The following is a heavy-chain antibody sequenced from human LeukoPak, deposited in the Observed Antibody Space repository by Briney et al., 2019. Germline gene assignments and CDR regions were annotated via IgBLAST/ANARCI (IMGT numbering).Heavy chain of an antibody. CDR3: ARADSSGYYLNSDAFDI. V-gene: IGHV3-53*01. Sequence: GRSLRLSCAASGFTVSSNYMSRVRQAPGKGLEWVSVIYSGGSTYYADSVKGRFTISRDNSKNTLYLQMNSLRAEDTAVYYCARADSSGYYLNSDAFDIWGQGTMVTVSS. J-gene: IGHJ3*02. D-gene: IGHD3-22*01. CDR1: GFTVSSNY. CDR2: IYSGGST.